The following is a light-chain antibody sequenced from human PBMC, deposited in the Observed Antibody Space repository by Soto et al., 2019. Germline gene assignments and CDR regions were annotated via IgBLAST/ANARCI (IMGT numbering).Light chain of an antibody. CDR1: QSVNNY. V-gene: IGKV3-11*01. CDR3: QQRSNWPPV. J-gene: IGKJ2*01. CDR2: DAS. Sequence: EIVLTQSPATLSLSPGERATLSCRASQSVNNYLAWYQQKPGQAPRLLIYDASTRAIGITDRFSGSGSGTDFTLTISSLEPEDFALYYCQQRSNWPPVFGQGTKLEIK.